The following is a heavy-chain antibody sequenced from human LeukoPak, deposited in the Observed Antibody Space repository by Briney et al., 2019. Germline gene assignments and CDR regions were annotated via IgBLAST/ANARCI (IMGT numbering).Heavy chain of an antibody. V-gene: IGHV3-64*01. CDR1: GFTFSSYA. J-gene: IGHJ3*02. CDR3: AWDSSGSDAFDI. D-gene: IGHD6-19*01. CDR2: ISSNGGST. Sequence: GGSLRLSCAASGFTFSSYAMHWVRQAPGKGLEYVSAISSNGGSTYYANSVKGRFTISRDNSKNTLYLQMGSLRAEDMAVYYCAWDSSGSDAFDIWGQGTMVTVSS.